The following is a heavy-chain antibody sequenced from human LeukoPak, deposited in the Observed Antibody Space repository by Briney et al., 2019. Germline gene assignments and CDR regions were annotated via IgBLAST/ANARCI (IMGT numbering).Heavy chain of an antibody. CDR1: GGSVSHSNW. CDR3: AKSSGTGTFSY. Sequence: SETLSLTCAVSGGSVSHSNWWTWVRQSPGKGLEWIGEVHPSEGTNYNPSLEGRATISVDTSKNHFSLKMSSVTAADTAVYYCAKSSGTGTFSYWGQGTLVTVSS. D-gene: IGHD6-25*01. CDR2: VHPSEGT. J-gene: IGHJ4*02. V-gene: IGHV4-4*02.